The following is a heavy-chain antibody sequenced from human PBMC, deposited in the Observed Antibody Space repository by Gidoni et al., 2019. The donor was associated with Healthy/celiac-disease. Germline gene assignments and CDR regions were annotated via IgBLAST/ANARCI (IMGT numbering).Heavy chain of an antibody. CDR3: ARVRVQQQRPGAFDI. CDR2: IYYSGST. Sequence: QLQLQESGPGLVKPSETLSLTCTVSGGSISSSSYYWGWIRQPPGKGLEWIGSIYYSGSTYYNPSLKSRVTISVDTSKNQFSLKLSSVTAADTAVYYCARVRVQQQRPGAFDIWGQGTMVTVSS. CDR1: GGSISSSSYY. V-gene: IGHV4-39*07. D-gene: IGHD6-13*01. J-gene: IGHJ3*02.